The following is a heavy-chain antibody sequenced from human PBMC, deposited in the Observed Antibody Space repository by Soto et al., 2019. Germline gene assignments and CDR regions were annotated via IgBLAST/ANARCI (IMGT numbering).Heavy chain of an antibody. V-gene: IGHV3-23*01. CDR2: ISGSGVSA. CDR1: GFTFSSYA. D-gene: IGHD5-12*01. Sequence: GGSLRLSCAASGFTFSSYAMSWVRQAPGKGLKWVSAISGSGVSAFYADSVKGRFTISRDNSKNTLYLQMNSLRAKDTAVYYCAKSRISGYDRQFDPWGQGTLVTVSS. CDR3: AKSRISGYDRQFDP. J-gene: IGHJ5*02.